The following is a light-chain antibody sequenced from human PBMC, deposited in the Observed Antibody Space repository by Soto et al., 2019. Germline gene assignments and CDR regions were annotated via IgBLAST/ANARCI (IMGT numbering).Light chain of an antibody. CDR1: QDIREH. CDR3: LQNYNYPRT. J-gene: IGKJ3*01. Sequence: AIQMTQFPSSLSASVGDRVTITCRASQDIREHFGWYQQRPGEAPKVLIHVTSSLRTRVPSRFSVSRSGTDFTLTISGLQPDDFATYYCLQNYNYPRTFGPGTKVDIK. V-gene: IGKV1-6*01. CDR2: VTS.